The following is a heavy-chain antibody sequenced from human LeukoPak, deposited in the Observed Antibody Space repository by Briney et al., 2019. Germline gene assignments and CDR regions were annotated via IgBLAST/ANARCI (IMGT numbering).Heavy chain of an antibody. D-gene: IGHD4-17*01. Sequence: GGSLRLSCAASGFTFSSYSVNWVRQAPGKGLAWVSSISSSGSYIYYADSVKGRFTISRDNAKNSLYLQMNSLRAKDTAVYYCARVGRGDYPVDYWGQGTLVTVSS. CDR3: ARVGRGDYPVDY. CDR2: ISSSGSYI. V-gene: IGHV3-21*01. CDR1: GFTFSSYS. J-gene: IGHJ4*02.